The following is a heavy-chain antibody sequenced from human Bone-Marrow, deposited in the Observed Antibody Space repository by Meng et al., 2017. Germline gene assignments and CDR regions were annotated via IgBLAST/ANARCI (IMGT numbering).Heavy chain of an antibody. J-gene: IGHJ4*02. CDR1: GFSFKKHW. V-gene: IGHV3-30*03. CDR3: AREPTMLRGDWGYYFDY. Sequence: GESLKISCEGSGFSFKKHWMNWVRQAPGEGLEWVALISYDGNNKYYGDSVKGRFTISRDNSKNKLYLQLSSLRPDDTATYYCAREPTMLRGDWGYYFDYWGQGTVVTVSS. D-gene: IGHD3-10*01. CDR2: ISYDGNNK.